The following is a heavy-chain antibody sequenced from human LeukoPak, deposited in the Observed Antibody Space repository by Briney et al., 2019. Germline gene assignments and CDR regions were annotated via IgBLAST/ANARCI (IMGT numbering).Heavy chain of an antibody. V-gene: IGHV1-18*01. D-gene: IGHD2-15*01. CDR3: ARESCSGGSCYSMFHY. J-gene: IGHJ4*02. Sequence: ASVKVSCKASGYTFTSYGISWVRQAPGQGLEWMGWSSAYNGNTNYAQKLQGRVTMTTDTSTSTAYMEMRSLRSEDTAVYYCARESCSGGSCYSMFHYWGQGTLVTVSS. CDR2: SSAYNGNT. CDR1: GYTFTSYG.